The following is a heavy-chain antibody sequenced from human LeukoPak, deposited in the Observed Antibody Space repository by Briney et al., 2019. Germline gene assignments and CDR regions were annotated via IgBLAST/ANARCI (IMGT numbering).Heavy chain of an antibody. J-gene: IGHJ4*02. CDR2: IKAKSDGETT. D-gene: IGHD3-16*02. CDR3: TTDPVPFAGVIAPFDY. CDR1: GFTFTYAW. V-gene: IGHV3-15*01. Sequence: GGSLRLSCAGSGFTFTYAWVSWVRQAPGKGLEWVGRIKAKSDGETTDYAAPVKGRFTISRDDSKSTVFLQMNRLKTEDTAVYYCTTDPVPFAGVIAPFDYWGQGTLVTVSS.